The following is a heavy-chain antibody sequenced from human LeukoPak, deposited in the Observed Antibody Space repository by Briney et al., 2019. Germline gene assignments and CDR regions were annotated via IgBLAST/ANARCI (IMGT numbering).Heavy chain of an antibody. CDR1: GGTFSSYA. J-gene: IGHJ4*02. CDR2: IIPIFGTA. Sequence: ASVKVSCKASGGTFSSYAISWVRQAPGQGLEWMGGIIPIFGTANYAQKFQDRVTITADESTSTAYMELSSLRSEDTAVYYCARVFRQQRDLWRQGTMVTVCS. V-gene: IGHV1-69*01. CDR3: ARVFRQQRDL. D-gene: IGHD6-13*01.